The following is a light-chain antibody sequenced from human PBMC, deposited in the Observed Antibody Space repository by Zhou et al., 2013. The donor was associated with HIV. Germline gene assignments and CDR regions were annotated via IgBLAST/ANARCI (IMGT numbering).Light chain of an antibody. CDR1: QSISTW. CDR2: KAS. CDR3: QQSHFT. J-gene: IGKJ3*01. Sequence: DIQMTQSPSTLSASVGDRVSITCRASQSISTWLAWYQQKPGKAPKFLIYKASTLESGVPSRFSGSVSGTEFTLTITSLQPDDFATYYCQQSHFTFGPGTKVDFK. V-gene: IGKV1-5*03.